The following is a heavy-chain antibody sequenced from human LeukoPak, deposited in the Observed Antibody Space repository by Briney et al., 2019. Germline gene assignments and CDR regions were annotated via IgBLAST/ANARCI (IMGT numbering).Heavy chain of an antibody. Sequence: ASVKVSCKASGYTFTSYGISWVRQAPGQGLEWMGWISAYNGNTNYAQKLQGRVTMTTDTSTSTAYMVLRSLRSDDTAVYYCARVGPRYCSGGSCSRFDPWGQGTLVTVSS. D-gene: IGHD2-15*01. V-gene: IGHV1-18*04. CDR2: ISAYNGNT. J-gene: IGHJ5*02. CDR1: GYTFTSYG. CDR3: ARVGPRYCSGGSCSRFDP.